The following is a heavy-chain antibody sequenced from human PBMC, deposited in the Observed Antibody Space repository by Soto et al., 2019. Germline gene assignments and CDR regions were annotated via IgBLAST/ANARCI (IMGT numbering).Heavy chain of an antibody. CDR2: ITTGGINT. J-gene: IGHJ4*02. CDR3: GKVMTDYSKAVGDD. D-gene: IGHD4-4*01. CDR1: GFTFASYA. Sequence: GGSLRLSCATSGFTFASYAMTWVRQAPGKGLEWVSSITTGGINTHYADFVRGRFAISRDNSKNTVYLEMKTLSAEDTAVYYCGKVMTDYSKAVGDDWGQGTLVTVSS. V-gene: IGHV3-23*01.